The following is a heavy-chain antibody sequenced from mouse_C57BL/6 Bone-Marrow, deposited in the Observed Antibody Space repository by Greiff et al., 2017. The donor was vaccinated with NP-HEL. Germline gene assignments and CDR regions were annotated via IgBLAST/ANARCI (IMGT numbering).Heavy chain of an antibody. CDR1: GYTFTSYW. CDR3: ARGYYGNYLDY. CDR2: IDPSDSET. J-gene: IGHJ2*01. D-gene: IGHD2-1*01. V-gene: IGHV1-52*01. Sequence: VQLQQPGAELVRPGSSVKLSCKASGYTFTSYWMHWVKQRPIQGLEWIGNIDPSDSETHYNQKFKDKATLTVDKSSSTAYMQLSSLTSEDSAVYYCARGYYGNYLDYWGQGTTLTVSS.